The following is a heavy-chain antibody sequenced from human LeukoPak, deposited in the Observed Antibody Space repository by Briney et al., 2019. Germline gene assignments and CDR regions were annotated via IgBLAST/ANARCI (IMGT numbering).Heavy chain of an antibody. CDR2: IYYSGTT. J-gene: IGHJ6*02. CDR1: GGSISYYY. V-gene: IGHV4-59*01. D-gene: IGHD4-17*01. CDR3: AREEPQTTVPGGIEV. Sequence: PSETLSLTCTVSGGSISYYYWSWIRQSPGKGLEWIGYIYYSGTTNYNASLKSRVTISVDTSKNQFTPRRRSVSSAYRAVYCRAREEPQTTVPGGIEVWGQEGTVTV.